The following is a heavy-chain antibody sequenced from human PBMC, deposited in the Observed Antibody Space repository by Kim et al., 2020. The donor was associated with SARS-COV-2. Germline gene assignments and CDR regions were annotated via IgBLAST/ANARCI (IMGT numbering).Heavy chain of an antibody. CDR1: GGSISSYY. CDR2: IYYSGST. Sequence: SETLSLTCTVSGGSISSYYWSWIRQPPGKGLEWIGYIYYSGSTNYNPSLKSRVTISVDTSKNQFSLKLSSVTAADTAVYYCARDSGGGYADYWGQGTLVTVSS. CDR3: ARDSGGGYADY. V-gene: IGHV4-59*01. D-gene: IGHD5-12*01. J-gene: IGHJ4*02.